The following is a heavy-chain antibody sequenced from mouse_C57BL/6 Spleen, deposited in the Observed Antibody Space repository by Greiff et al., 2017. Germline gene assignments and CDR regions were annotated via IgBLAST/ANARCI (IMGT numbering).Heavy chain of an antibody. CDR3: ARTYGSPWFAY. V-gene: IGHV1-64*01. J-gene: IGHJ3*01. CDR2: IHPNSGST. D-gene: IGHD1-1*01. Sequence: QVQLQQPGAELVKPGASVKLSCKASGYTFTSYWMHWVKQRPGQGLEWIGMIHPNSGSTNYNEKFKSKATLTVDKSSSTAYMQLSSLTAEDSAVYYCARTYGSPWFAYWCQGTLVTVSA. CDR1: GYTFTSYW.